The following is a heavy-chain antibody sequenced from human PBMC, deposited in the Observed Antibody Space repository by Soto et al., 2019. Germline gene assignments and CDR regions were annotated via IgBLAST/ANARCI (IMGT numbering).Heavy chain of an antibody. Sequence: ASVKVSCKASGYTFTGYYMHWVRQAPGQGLEWMGWINPNSGGTNYAQKFKGRVTMTRDTSISTAYMELSRLRSDDTAVYYCARDAGTHIVVVPAAKVYGMDVWGQ. CDR3: ARDAGTHIVVVPAAKVYGMDV. D-gene: IGHD2-2*01. CDR2: INPNSGGT. CDR1: GYTFTGYY. V-gene: IGHV1-2*02. J-gene: IGHJ6*02.